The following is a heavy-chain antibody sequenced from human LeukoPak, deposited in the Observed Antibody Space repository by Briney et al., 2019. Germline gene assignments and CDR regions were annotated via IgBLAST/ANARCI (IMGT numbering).Heavy chain of an antibody. V-gene: IGHV3-66*01. D-gene: IGHD3-10*01. CDR2: IYSGGST. Sequence: PGGSLRLSFAASGFTVSSNYMSWVRQAPGKGLEWVSVIYSGGSTYYADSVKGRFTISRDNSKNTLYLQMNSLRAEDTAVYYCASTGVSSKVWFGESRPFDYWGQGTLVTVSS. CDR1: GFTVSSNY. CDR3: ASTGVSSKVWFGESRPFDY. J-gene: IGHJ4*02.